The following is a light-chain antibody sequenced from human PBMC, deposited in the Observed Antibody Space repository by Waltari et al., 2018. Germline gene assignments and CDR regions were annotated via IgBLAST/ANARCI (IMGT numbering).Light chain of an antibody. CDR1: SSNIGNNY. CDR3: AAWDDSLSGTGV. CDR2: RNN. J-gene: IGLJ2*01. Sequence: QSVLTQPPSASGTPGPRVTISCSGSSSNIGNNYVYWYQQPPGTAPKLLIYRNNQRPSGVPDRFSGSKSGTSASLAISGLRSEDEADYYCAAWDDSLSGTGVFGGGTKLTVL. V-gene: IGLV1-47*01.